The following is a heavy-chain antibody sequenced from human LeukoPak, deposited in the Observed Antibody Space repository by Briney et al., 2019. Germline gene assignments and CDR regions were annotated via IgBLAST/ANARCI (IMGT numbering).Heavy chain of an antibody. CDR1: GFTFDDYA. CDR2: ISGDGGST. V-gene: IGHV3-43*02. D-gene: IGHD3-16*01. J-gene: IGHJ6*02. CDR3: AKDIGGGYWDASYGMDV. Sequence: PGGPLRLSCAASGFTFDDYAMHWVRQAPGKGLEWVSLISGDGGSTYYADSVKGRFTISRDNSKNSLYLQMNSLRTEDTALYYCAKDIGGGYWDASYGMDVWGQGTTVTVSS.